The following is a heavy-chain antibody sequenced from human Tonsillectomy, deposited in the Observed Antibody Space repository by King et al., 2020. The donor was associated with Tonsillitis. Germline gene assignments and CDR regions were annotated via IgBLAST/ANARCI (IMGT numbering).Heavy chain of an antibody. CDR2: MNPKSGNT. Sequence: QLVQSGAEVKKPGASVKVSCKASGYTFTSYDVNWVRQATGQGLEWMGWMNPKSGNTGYAQKFQGRVTMTRNTSISTAYMELSSLRSEDAAVYYCARVSLTYCSGTSCYAYYYYGMDVWGQGTTVTVSS. V-gene: IGHV1-8*01. D-gene: IGHD2-2*01. J-gene: IGHJ6*02. CDR1: GYTFTSYD. CDR3: ARVSLTYCSGTSCYAYYYYGMDV.